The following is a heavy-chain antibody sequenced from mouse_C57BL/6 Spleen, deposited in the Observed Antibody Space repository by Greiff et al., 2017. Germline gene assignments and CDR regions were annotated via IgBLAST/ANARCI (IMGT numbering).Heavy chain of an antibody. Sequence: VQLQQPGAELVKPGASVKMSCKASGYTFTSYWITWVKQRPGQGLEWIGDIYPGSGSTNYNEKFKSKATLTVDTSSSTAYMQLSSLTSEDSAVYYCARGGGYDPYYFDYWGQGTTLTVSS. CDR1: GYTFTSYW. V-gene: IGHV1-55*01. D-gene: IGHD2-2*01. J-gene: IGHJ2*01. CDR2: IYPGSGST. CDR3: ARGGGYDPYYFDY.